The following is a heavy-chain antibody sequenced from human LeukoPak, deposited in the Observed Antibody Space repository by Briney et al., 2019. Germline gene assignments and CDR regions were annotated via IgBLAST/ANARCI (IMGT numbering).Heavy chain of an antibody. CDR2: INHSGST. CDR1: GGSFSGYY. V-gene: IGHV4-34*01. J-gene: IGHJ4*02. D-gene: IGHD3-10*01. CDR3: AKNGGDGLVYRTDY. Sequence: PSETLSLTCAVYGGSFSGYYWSWIRQPPGKGLEWIGEINHSGSTNYNPSLKSRVTISVDTSKNQFSLKLSSVTAADTAVYYCAKNGGDGLVYRTDYWGQGTLVTVSS.